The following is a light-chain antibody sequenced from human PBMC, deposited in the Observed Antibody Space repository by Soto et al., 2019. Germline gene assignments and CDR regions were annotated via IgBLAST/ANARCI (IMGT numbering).Light chain of an antibody. V-gene: IGKV3-11*01. CDR3: QQRNYWPRT. CDR2: DAS. CDR1: QSVSSY. Sequence: EIVLTQSPATLSLSPGERATLSCMASQSVSSYLAWYQQKPGQAPRLLIYDASNRATGIPARFSGSGSGTDFTLTISSLEPEDFAVYYCQQRNYWPRTFGQGTKLEIK. J-gene: IGKJ2*01.